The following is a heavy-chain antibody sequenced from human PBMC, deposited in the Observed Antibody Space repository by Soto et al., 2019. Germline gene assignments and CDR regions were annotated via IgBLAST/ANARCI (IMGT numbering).Heavy chain of an antibody. J-gene: IGHJ4*02. CDR1: EFTFSSYA. CDR2: ISGSGGST. CDR3: AISGPTYYDYIRGSYRYDY. Sequence: EVQLLESGGGLVQPGGSLRLSCAASEFTFSSYAMSWVRQAPGKGLEWVSAISGSGGSTYYADSVKGRFTISRDNSKNTLYLQMNSLRAEDTAVYYCAISGPTYYDYIRGSYRYDYWGQGTLVTVSS. V-gene: IGHV3-23*01. D-gene: IGHD3-16*02.